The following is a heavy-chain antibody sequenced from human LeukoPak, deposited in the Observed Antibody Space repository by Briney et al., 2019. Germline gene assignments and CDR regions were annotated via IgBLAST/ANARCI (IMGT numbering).Heavy chain of an antibody. CDR2: INPNSGGT. Sequence: ASVKVSCKASQYSFSDYAIHWVRQAPGQGLEWMGWINPNSGGTNYAQKFQGWVTMTRDTSISTAYMELSRLRSDDTAVYYCARDLSDRRIAAAGTDYYYGMDVWGQGTTVTVSS. V-gene: IGHV1-2*04. CDR3: ARDLSDRRIAAAGTDYYYGMDV. CDR1: QYSFSDYA. J-gene: IGHJ6*02. D-gene: IGHD6-13*01.